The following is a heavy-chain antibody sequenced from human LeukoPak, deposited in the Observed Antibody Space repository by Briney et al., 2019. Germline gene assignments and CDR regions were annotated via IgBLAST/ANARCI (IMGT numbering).Heavy chain of an antibody. D-gene: IGHD3-10*01. CDR1: GGSISSSNW. Sequence: SGTLSLTCAVSGGSISSSNWWSWVRQPPGKGLEWIGEIHHSGSTNCNPSLKSRVTISVDKSKNQFSLKLSSVTAADTAVYYCARDARYGSGSYYDYWGQGTLVTVSS. CDR2: IHHSGST. J-gene: IGHJ4*02. CDR3: ARDARYGSGSYYDY. V-gene: IGHV4-4*02.